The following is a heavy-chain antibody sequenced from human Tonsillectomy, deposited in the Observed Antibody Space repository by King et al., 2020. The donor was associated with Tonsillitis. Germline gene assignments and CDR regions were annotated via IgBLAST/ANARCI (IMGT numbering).Heavy chain of an antibody. V-gene: IGHV4-34*01. D-gene: IGHD7-27*01. Sequence: VQLQQWGAGLLKPSETLSLPCAVYGGSFSGYYWSWIRQPPGKGLEWIGEINHSGSTNYNPSLKSRVTISVDTSKNQFSLKLSSVTAADTAVYYCARGTNWGSLQPYYYYYMDVWGKGTTVTVSS. J-gene: IGHJ6*03. CDR3: ARGTNWGSLQPYYYYYMDV. CDR2: INHSGST. CDR1: GGSFSGYY.